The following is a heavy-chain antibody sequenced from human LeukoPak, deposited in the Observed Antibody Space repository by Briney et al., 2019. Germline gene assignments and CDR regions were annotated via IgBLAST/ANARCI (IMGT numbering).Heavy chain of an antibody. CDR3: ARGRPGAFDI. CDR1: GFTFSSFE. Sequence: GGSLRLSCAASGFTFSSFEMNWVSQAPGKGLKWVSYISRSGSTIYYADSVKGRFPISRDNAKNSLYLQMNSLRVEDTAVYYCARGRPGAFDIWGQGAMVTVS. V-gene: IGHV3-48*03. J-gene: IGHJ3*02. CDR2: ISRSGSTI.